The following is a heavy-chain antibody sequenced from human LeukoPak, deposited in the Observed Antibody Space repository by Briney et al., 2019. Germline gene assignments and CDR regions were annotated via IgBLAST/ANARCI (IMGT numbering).Heavy chain of an antibody. Sequence: GASVKVSCKASGYTFTSYGISWVRQAPGQGLEWMGWISAYNGNTNYAQKLQGRVTMTTDTSTSTAYMELRSLRSDDTAVYYCARDGDIVVVPAAIRPSDGSSTYDYWGQGTLVTVSS. D-gene: IGHD2-2*02. CDR2: ISAYNGNT. J-gene: IGHJ4*02. CDR3: ARDGDIVVVPAAIRPSDGSSTYDY. V-gene: IGHV1-18*01. CDR1: GYTFTSYG.